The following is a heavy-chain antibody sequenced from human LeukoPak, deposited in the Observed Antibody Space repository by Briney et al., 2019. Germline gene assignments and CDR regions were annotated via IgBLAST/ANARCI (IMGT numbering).Heavy chain of an antibody. CDR2: IYTSGST. CDR3: ARDAGYCSSTSCYVDYYYYMDV. V-gene: IGHV4-61*02. CDR1: GGSISSGSYY. Sequence: SETLSLTCTVSGGSISSGSYYWSWIRQPAGKGLEWIGRIYTSGSTNYNPSLKSRVTISVDTSKNQFSLKLSSVTAADTAVYYCARDAGYCSSTSCYVDYYYYMDVWGKGTTVTISS. D-gene: IGHD2-2*01. J-gene: IGHJ6*03.